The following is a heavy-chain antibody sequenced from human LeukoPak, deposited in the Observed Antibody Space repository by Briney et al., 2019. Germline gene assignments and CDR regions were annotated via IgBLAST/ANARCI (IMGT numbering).Heavy chain of an antibody. V-gene: IGHV3-53*01. CDR1: GFTVINNY. Sequence: GGSLRLSCAASGFTVINNYMTWVRQAPGKGLEWVSVIYSGGTTHYADSVKGRFTISRDNSKNTLYLQMNSLRAEDTAVYYCAKPRFPVVMVAATEDYWGQGTRVTVSS. CDR3: AKPRFPVVMVAATEDY. CDR2: IYSGGTT. J-gene: IGHJ4*02. D-gene: IGHD2-15*01.